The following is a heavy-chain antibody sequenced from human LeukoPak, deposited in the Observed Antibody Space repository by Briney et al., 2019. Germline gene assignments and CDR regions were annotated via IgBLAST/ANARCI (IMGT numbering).Heavy chain of an antibody. Sequence: GASVKVSCKASGYTFTSYYMHWVRQAPGQGLEWMGIINPSGGSTSYAQKFQGRVTMTRDTSTSTVYMELSSLRSEDTAVYYCARQIYGSGSYNWFDPWGQGTLVTVSS. D-gene: IGHD3-10*01. CDR2: INPSGGST. CDR1: GYTFTSYY. J-gene: IGHJ5*02. CDR3: ARQIYGSGSYNWFDP. V-gene: IGHV1-46*01.